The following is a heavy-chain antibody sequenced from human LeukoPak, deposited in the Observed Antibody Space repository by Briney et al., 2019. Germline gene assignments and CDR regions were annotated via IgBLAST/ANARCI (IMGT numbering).Heavy chain of an antibody. Sequence: ASVKVSCKASGGTFSSYAISWVRQAPGQGLEWMGGIIPIFGTANYTQKFQGRVTITTDESTSTAYMELSSLRSEDTAVYYCARGPTVTTVSNYYYYYMDVWGKGTTVTVSS. CDR3: ARGPTVTTVSNYYYYYMDV. J-gene: IGHJ6*03. CDR1: GGTFSSYA. V-gene: IGHV1-69*05. CDR2: IIPIFGTA. D-gene: IGHD4-11*01.